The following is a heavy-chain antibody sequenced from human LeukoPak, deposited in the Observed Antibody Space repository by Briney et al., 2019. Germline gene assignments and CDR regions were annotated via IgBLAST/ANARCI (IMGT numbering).Heavy chain of an antibody. J-gene: IGHJ5*02. V-gene: IGHV4-61*02. CDR1: GDSISSGSYY. Sequence: PSQTLSLTCTVSGDSISSGSYYWSWIRQPAGKGLEWIGRIYATGSANYNPSLKSRVTISVDTSKNQFSLKLSSVTAADTAVYHCARVSSSWFGGWFDPWGQGTLVTVSS. CDR3: ARVSSSWFGGWFDP. D-gene: IGHD6-13*01. CDR2: IYATGSA.